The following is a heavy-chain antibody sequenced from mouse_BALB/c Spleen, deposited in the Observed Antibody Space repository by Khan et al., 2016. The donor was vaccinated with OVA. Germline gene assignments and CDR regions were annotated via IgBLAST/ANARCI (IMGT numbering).Heavy chain of an antibody. V-gene: IGHV3-2*02. CDR1: GYSITSGYG. CDR2: ISYSGST. D-gene: IGHD1-2*01. CDR3: ARTARIKY. Sequence: EVKLLESGPGLVKPSQSLSLTCTVTGYSITSGYGWNWIRQFPGNKLEWMGYISYSGSTNYNPSLKSRISITRDKSKNQFFLQLNSVTIEDTATYYCARTARIKYWGQGTTLTVSS. J-gene: IGHJ2*01.